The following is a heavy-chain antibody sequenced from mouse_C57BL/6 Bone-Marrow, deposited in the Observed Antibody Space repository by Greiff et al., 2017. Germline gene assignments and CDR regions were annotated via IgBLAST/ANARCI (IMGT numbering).Heavy chain of an antibody. J-gene: IGHJ3*01. CDR1: GFNIKDDY. CDR3: TTHDYDVAWFAY. CDR2: IDPENGDT. D-gene: IGHD2-4*01. Sequence: VQLQQSGAELVRPGASVKLSCTASGFNIKDDYMHWVQQRPEQGLEWIGWIDPENGDTEYASKFQGKATITADTSSNTAYLQLSSLTSEDTAVYYCTTHDYDVAWFAYWGQGTLVTVSA. V-gene: IGHV14-4*01.